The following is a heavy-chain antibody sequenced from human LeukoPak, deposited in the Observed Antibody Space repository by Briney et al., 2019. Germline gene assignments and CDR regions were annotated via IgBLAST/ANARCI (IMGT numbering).Heavy chain of an antibody. CDR2: ISGSGAGT. J-gene: IGHJ4*02. CDR1: GFTFSSYA. D-gene: IGHD2-15*01. Sequence: GGSLRLSCAASGFTFSSYAMSWARQAPGKGLEWVSAISGSGAGTHYADSVQGRFTISRDNSKNTLYLQMNSLRAEDTAVYYCAKAGYCSGGSCYRGFDYWGQGTLVTVSS. V-gene: IGHV3-23*01. CDR3: AKAGYCSGGSCYRGFDY.